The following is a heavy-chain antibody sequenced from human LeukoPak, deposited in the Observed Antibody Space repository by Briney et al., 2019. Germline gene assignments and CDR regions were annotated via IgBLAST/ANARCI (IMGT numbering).Heavy chain of an antibody. D-gene: IGHD3-3*01. J-gene: IGHJ3*02. CDR1: GFTFSSYG. V-gene: IGHV3-30*02. CDR3: AKTRGDHTIFGVAHDAFDI. CDR2: IRYDGSNK. Sequence: GGSLRLSCAASGFTFSSYGMHWVRQAPGKGLEWVAFIRYDGSNKYYADSVKGRFTISRDNSKNTLYLQMNSLRAEDTAVYYCAKTRGDHTIFGVAHDAFDIWGQGTMVTVSS.